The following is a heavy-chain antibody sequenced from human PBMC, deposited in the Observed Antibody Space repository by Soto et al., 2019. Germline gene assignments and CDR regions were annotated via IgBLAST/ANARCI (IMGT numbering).Heavy chain of an antibody. V-gene: IGHV3-23*01. D-gene: IGHD4-17*01. CDR1: GCTFSSYA. CDR3: ANSXLSKVTRHFDY. CDR2: ISGSGGST. Sequence: PGGSLRLSCAASGCTFSSYAMSWVRQAPGKGLEWVSAISGSGGSTYYADSVKGRFTISRDNSKNTLYLQMNSLRAEDTAVYYCANSXLSKVTRHFDYWGQGTLVTVSS. J-gene: IGHJ4*02.